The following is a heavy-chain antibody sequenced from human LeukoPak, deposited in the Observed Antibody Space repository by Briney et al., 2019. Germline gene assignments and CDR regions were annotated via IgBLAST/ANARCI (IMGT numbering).Heavy chain of an antibody. CDR1: GGSFSGYY. V-gene: IGHV4-34*01. CDR3: ASSAGYSSSWCLPAVDY. D-gene: IGHD6-13*01. J-gene: IGHJ4*02. Sequence: SETLSLTCAVYGGSFSGYYWSWIRQPPGKGLEWIGEINHSGSTDYNPSLKSRVTISVDTSRNQFSLKLSSVTAADTAVYYCASSAGYSSSWCLPAVDYWGQGTLVTVSS. CDR2: INHSGST.